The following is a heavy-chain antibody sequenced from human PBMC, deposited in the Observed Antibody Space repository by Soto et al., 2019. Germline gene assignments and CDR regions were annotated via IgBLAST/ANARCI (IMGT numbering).Heavy chain of an antibody. CDR2: ISGSGGST. CDR3: TRDAPLWFGELSQ. Sequence: PGGSLRLSCAASGFNFSSYSMTWVRQAPGKGLEWVSVISGSGGSTYYADSVKGRFTISRDPSKNQFSLTLKSVTAADTAVYYCTRDAPLWFGELSQWGQGTLVTVSS. CDR1: GFNFSSYS. D-gene: IGHD3-10*01. J-gene: IGHJ4*02. V-gene: IGHV3-23*01.